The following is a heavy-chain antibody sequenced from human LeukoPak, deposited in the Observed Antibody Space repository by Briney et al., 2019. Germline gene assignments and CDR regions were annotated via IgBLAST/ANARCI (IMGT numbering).Heavy chain of an antibody. Sequence: ASVKVSCKASGGTFSSYTISWVREAPGQGLEWMGRIIPILGIANYAQKFQGRVTITADKSTSTAYMELSSLRSEDTAVYYCARVSLANPYYDFWSGCYSGEFDYWGQGTLVTVSS. V-gene: IGHV1-69*02. CDR2: IIPILGIA. D-gene: IGHD3-3*01. J-gene: IGHJ4*02. CDR1: GGTFSSYT. CDR3: ARVSLANPYYDFWSGCYSGEFDY.